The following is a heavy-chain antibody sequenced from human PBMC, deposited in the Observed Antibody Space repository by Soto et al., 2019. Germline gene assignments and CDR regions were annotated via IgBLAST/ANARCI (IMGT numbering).Heavy chain of an antibody. CDR3: ARASQCKSYFDCFAWLDY. D-gene: IGHD3-9*01. V-gene: IGHV4-4*07. Sequence: LQSSAPALVRPPETRSLTSTVSVTPISGLYWTWIRHPPGRGLEWIGRIYSSGETNYNPSLTGRVIMSLDTSKNQFSLKLTSVTAADTAVYYCARASQCKSYFDCFAWLDYWGQGTLVTVSS. CDR2: IYSSGET. CDR1: VTPISGLY. J-gene: IGHJ4*02.